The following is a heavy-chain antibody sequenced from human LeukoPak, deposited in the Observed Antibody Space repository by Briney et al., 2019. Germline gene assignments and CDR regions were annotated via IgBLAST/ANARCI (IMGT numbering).Heavy chain of an antibody. CDR1: GGSVSSGSYY. V-gene: IGHV4-61*01. D-gene: IGHD3-9*01. CDR3: AINYDILTGYLTGGFAFDI. J-gene: IGHJ3*02. CDR2: IYYSGST. Sequence: PSETLSLTRTVSGGSVSSGSYYWSWIRQPPGKGLEWIGYIYYSGSTNYNPSLKSRVTISVDTSKNQFSLKLSSVTAADTAVYYCAINYDILTGYLTGGFAFDIWGQGTMVTVSS.